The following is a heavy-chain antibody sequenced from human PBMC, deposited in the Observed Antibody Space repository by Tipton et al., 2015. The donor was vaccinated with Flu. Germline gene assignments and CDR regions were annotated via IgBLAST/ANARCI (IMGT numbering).Heavy chain of an antibody. CDR3: ARGVYSSGWYPFFDY. D-gene: IGHD6-19*01. V-gene: IGHV3-33*01. J-gene: IGHJ4*02. Sequence: SLRLSCAASGFTFSSYGMHWVRQAPGKGLEWVAVIWYDGSNKYYADSVKGRFTISRGNSKNTLYLQMNSLRAEDTAVYYCARGVYSSGWYPFFDYWGQGTLVTVSS. CDR2: IWYDGSNK. CDR1: GFTFSSYG.